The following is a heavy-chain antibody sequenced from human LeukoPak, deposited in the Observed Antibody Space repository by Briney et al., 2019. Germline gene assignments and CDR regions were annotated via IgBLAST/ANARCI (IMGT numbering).Heavy chain of an antibody. D-gene: IGHD3-22*01. V-gene: IGHV1-46*01. Sequence: GASVKVSCKASGYTFTTYCIHWVRQAPGQGLEWMGIINPSGGSTSYAQNFQGRVSMTRDTSTSTVYMELSSLRSDDTAVYYCARGYFYDSSGPLLGYWGQGTLVTVSS. CDR3: ARGYFYDSSGPLLGY. CDR2: INPSGGST. CDR1: GYTFTTYC. J-gene: IGHJ4*02.